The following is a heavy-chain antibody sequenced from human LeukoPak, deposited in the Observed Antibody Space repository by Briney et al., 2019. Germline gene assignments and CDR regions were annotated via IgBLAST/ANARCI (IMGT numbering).Heavy chain of an antibody. CDR1: GYSFTAFY. Sequence: ASVKVSCKASGYSFTAFYLHWVRQAPGQGLEWMGWISPYNGGPKYAQKFEGRVTMTSDTSTSTVQMDLGTLRSDDTAVYYCARENIEQWPAFDYWGQGTPVTVSS. CDR3: ARENIEQWPAFDY. CDR2: ISPYNGGP. D-gene: IGHD1/OR15-1a*01. J-gene: IGHJ4*02. V-gene: IGHV1-2*02.